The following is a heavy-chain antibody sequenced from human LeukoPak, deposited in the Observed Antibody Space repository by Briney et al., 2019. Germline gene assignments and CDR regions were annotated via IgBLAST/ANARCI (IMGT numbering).Heavy chain of an antibody. D-gene: IGHD2-8*02. J-gene: IGHJ4*02. V-gene: IGHV3-30*02. CDR2: IGYSGSDI. Sequence: GGSLRLSCAASGFTFSSFGMHWVRQAPGEGLEWVAYIGYSGSDIYYADSVKGRFTISRDNSKNTVHLQLSILRAADTALYSCARDLTERKYYIAFWGQGTLVTVSS. CDR1: GFTFSSFG. CDR3: ARDLTERKYYIAF.